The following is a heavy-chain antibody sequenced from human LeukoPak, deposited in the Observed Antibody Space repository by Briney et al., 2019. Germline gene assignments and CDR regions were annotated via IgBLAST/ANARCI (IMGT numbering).Heavy chain of an antibody. CDR2: ISYDGSNK. J-gene: IGHJ4*02. CDR3: ARGGLVGAIDY. CDR1: GLTFSSYA. Sequence: PGGSLRLSCAASGLTFSSYAMHWVRQAPGKGLEWVAVISYDGSNKYYADSVKGRFTISRDNSKNTLYLQMNSLRAEDTAVYYCARGGLVGAIDYWGQGTLVTVSS. D-gene: IGHD1-26*01. V-gene: IGHV3-30*04.